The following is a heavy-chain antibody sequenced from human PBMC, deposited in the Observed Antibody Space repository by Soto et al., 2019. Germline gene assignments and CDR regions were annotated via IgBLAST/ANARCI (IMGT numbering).Heavy chain of an antibody. J-gene: IGHJ6*02. V-gene: IGHV1-18*04. Sequence: QVQLVQSGAEVKKPGASVKVSCKASGYTFTSYGISWVRQAPGQGLEWMGWISAYNGNTNYAQKLQGRVTMTTDTSTSTAYMELRSLRSDDTAVSYCARDFLERPQYYDILTGSYYYYGMDVWGQGTTVTVSS. CDR1: GYTFTSYG. CDR3: ARDFLERPQYYDILTGSYYYYGMDV. D-gene: IGHD3-9*01. CDR2: ISAYNGNT.